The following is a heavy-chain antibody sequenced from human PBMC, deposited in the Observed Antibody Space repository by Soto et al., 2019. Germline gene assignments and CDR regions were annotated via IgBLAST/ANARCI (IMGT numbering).Heavy chain of an antibody. J-gene: IGHJ5*02. CDR2: FDPEDGET. CDR1: GYTLTELS. CDR3: ATRTTMVRGVMFDP. V-gene: IGHV1-24*01. Sequence: ASVKVSCKVSGYTLTELSMHWERQAPGKGLEWMGGFDPEDGETIYAQKFQGRVTMTEDTSTDTAYMELSSLRSEDTAVYYCATRTTMVRGVMFDPWGQGTLVTVSS. D-gene: IGHD3-10*01.